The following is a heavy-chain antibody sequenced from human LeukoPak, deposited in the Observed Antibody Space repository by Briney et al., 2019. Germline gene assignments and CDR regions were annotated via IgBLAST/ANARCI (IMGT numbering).Heavy chain of an antibody. V-gene: IGHV4-39*07. CDR2: IYYSGST. J-gene: IGHJ4*02. CDR1: GGSISSSSYY. CDR3: AIQRGQYYDSSGYAS. D-gene: IGHD3-22*01. Sequence: SETLSLTCTVSGGSISSSSYYWGWIRQPPGKGLEWIGSIYYSGSTYYNPSLKSRVTISVDTSKNQFSLKLSSVTAADTAVYYCAIQRGQYYDSSGYASWGQGTLVTVSS.